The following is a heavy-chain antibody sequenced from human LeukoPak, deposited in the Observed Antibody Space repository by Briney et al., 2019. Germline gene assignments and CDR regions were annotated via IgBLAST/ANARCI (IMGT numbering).Heavy chain of an antibody. V-gene: IGHV3-30*18. D-gene: IGHD3-16*01. Sequence: GGSLRLSCAASGFTFSSYGMHWVRQAPGKGLEWVAVISYDGSNKYYADSVKGRFTISRDNSKNTLYLQMNSLRADDTAVYYCAKDTPYATDMITFGGDDAFDIWGQGTMVTVSS. J-gene: IGHJ3*02. CDR2: ISYDGSNK. CDR3: AKDTPYATDMITFGGDDAFDI. CDR1: GFTFSSYG.